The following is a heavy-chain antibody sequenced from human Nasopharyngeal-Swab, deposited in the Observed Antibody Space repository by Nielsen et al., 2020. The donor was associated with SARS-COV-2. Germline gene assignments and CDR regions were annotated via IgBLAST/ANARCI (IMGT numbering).Heavy chain of an antibody. V-gene: IGHV7-4-1*02. CDR2: INTNTGNP. J-gene: IGHJ4*02. CDR1: GYTFTSYA. CDR3: ARGDWYSSSWLLKSYYFDY. Sequence: ASAKVSCKASGYTFTSYAMNWVRQAPGQGLEWMGWINTNTGNPTYAQGFTGRFVFSLDTSVSTAYLQISSLKAEDTAVYYCARGDWYSSSWLLKSYYFDYWGQGTLVTVSS. D-gene: IGHD6-13*01.